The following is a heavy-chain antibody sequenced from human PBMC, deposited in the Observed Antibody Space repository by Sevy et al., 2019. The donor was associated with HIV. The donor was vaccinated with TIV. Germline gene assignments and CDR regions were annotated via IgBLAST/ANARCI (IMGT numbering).Heavy chain of an antibody. CDR3: AKTINSGGGVVPAANYYYYGLDV. J-gene: IGHJ6*02. CDR1: GFTFSGYA. V-gene: IGHV3-23*01. Sequence: GGSLRLSCAASGFTFSGYAMNWVRQAPGKGLEWVSAINGKGRSTHYADSVEGRLTISRDNSKNTLYLQMNSLRAEDTAVYYRAKTINSGGGVVPAANYYYYGLDVWGQGTTVTVSS. CDR2: INGKGRST. D-gene: IGHD2-2*01.